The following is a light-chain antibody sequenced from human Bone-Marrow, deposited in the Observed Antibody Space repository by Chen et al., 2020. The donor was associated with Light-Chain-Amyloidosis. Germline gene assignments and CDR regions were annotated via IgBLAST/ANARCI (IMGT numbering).Light chain of an antibody. CDR1: QSIASY. Sequence: DIQMTQSPSSLSASVGDRVTITCRASQSIASYLNWYQQRPGKAPKLLIYAASSLQSWVPSRFSGSGSGTDFTLTISSLQPEDFATYYCQQSYNTPRTFGQGTKLEIK. CDR2: AAS. V-gene: IGKV1-39*01. CDR3: QQSYNTPRT. J-gene: IGKJ2*01.